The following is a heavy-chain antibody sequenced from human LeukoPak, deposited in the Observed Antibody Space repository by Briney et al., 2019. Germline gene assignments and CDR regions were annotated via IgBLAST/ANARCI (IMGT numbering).Heavy chain of an antibody. J-gene: IGHJ4*02. CDR1: GGSISSGGYS. CDR3: ARGDYGSGSYDY. Sequence: PSETLSLTCAVSGGSISSGGYSWSWIRQPPGKGLGWIGYIYHSGSTYYNPSLKSRVTISVDRSKNQFSLKLSSVTAADTAVYYCARGDYGSGSYDYWGQGTLVTVSS. V-gene: IGHV4-30-2*01. CDR2: IYHSGST. D-gene: IGHD3-10*01.